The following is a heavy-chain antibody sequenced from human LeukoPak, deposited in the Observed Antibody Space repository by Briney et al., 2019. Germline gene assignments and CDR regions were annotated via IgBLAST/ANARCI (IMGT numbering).Heavy chain of an antibody. J-gene: IGHJ4*02. V-gene: IGHV4-61*01. CDR3: ARAAYSGSYHSDY. CDR1: GGSVNSGSYY. CDR2: IYYSGST. D-gene: IGHD1-26*01. Sequence: SETLSLTCTVSGGSVNSGSYYWNWLRQPPGKGLEWIGYIYYSGSTNYNPSLKSRVTISVDTSKNQFSLKLSSVTAADTAVYYCARAAYSGSYHSDYWGQGTLVTVSS.